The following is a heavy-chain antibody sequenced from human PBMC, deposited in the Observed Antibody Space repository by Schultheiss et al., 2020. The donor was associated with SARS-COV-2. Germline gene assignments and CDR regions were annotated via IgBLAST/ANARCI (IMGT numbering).Heavy chain of an antibody. V-gene: IGHV3-7*01. CDR3: AIITERLDDAFDI. CDR2: IKQDGSEK. CDR1: GFNIGHYV. J-gene: IGHJ3*02. Sequence: GGSLRLSCAASGFNIGHYVMSWVRQAPGRGPEWVANIKQDGSEKYYVDSVKGRFTISRDNSKNTLYLQMNSLRAEDTAVYYCAIITERLDDAFDIWGQGTMVTVSS. D-gene: IGHD6-19*01.